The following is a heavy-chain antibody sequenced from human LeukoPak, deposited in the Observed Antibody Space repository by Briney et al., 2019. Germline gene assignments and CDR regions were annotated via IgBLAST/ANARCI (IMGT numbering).Heavy chain of an antibody. CDR2: MNPNSGNT. CDR1: GYTFTSYD. Sequence: ASVKVSCKASGYTFTSYDFNWVRQATGQGLEWMGWMNPNSGNTGYAQKFQGRVTMTRDTATSTAYMEVSWLTSDDTAVYYCATGVATAFTYWGQGTLVTVSS. V-gene: IGHV1-8*01. D-gene: IGHD5-12*01. CDR3: ATGVATAFTY. J-gene: IGHJ4*02.